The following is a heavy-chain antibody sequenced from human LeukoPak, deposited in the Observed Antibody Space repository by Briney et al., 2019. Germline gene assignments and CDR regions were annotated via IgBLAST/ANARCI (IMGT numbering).Heavy chain of an antibody. CDR3: VRGFYTMSV. CDR1: GDSVSSNSAS. V-gene: IGHV6-1*01. D-gene: IGHD3-22*01. CDR2: TYYRSKWYN. Sequence: SQTLSLTCDISGDSVSSNSASWTWIRQSPSGGLEWLGRTYYRSKWYNDYAVSVKSRITINPDTSRNHFSLQLSSVTPEDTAVYYCVRGFYTMSVWGQGTTVTVSS. J-gene: IGHJ6*02.